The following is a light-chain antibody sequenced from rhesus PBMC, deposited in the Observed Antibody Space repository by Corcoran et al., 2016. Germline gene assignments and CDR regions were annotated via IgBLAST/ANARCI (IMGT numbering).Light chain of an antibody. Sequence: DVRMTQSPSSLSASVGDTVTITCRASQGINNYLAWYQQKPGKAPKPLIYSASNLESGVPSRFSGSGSGTYFTLTISSLQPEEFATYYCQQHKNYPPTFGQGTRVEIK. J-gene: IGKJ1*01. CDR2: SAS. CDR3: QQHKNYPPT. V-gene: IGKV1S14*01. CDR1: QGINNY.